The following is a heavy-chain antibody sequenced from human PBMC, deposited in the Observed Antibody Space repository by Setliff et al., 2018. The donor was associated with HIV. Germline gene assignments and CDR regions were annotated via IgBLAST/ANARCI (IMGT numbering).Heavy chain of an antibody. CDR3: AKEVPYSNGFMYFDY. CDR1: GFTFSSHG. J-gene: IGHJ4*02. V-gene: IGHV3-30*02. CDR2: TVIDATRT. Sequence: PGGSLRLSCSVSGFTFSSHGMHWVRQTPGKGLEWVAFTVIDATRTSHADSVKGRFTISRDNSENTLYLQMNSLRPEDTAIYYCAKEVPYSNGFMYFDYWGQGTLVTVSS. D-gene: IGHD3-22*01.